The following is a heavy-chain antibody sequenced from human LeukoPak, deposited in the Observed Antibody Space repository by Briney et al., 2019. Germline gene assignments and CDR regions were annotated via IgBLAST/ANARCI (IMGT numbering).Heavy chain of an antibody. V-gene: IGHV1-46*01. Sequence: ASVKVSRKASGYTFTGYYMHWVRQAPGQGLEWMGIINPSGGSTSYAQKFQGRVTMTRDTSTSTVYMELSSLRSEDTAVYYCARTLGYCSGGSCSGGIMGYWGQGTLVTVSS. CDR2: INPSGGST. D-gene: IGHD2-15*01. CDR1: GYTFTGYY. CDR3: ARTLGYCSGGSCSGGIMGY. J-gene: IGHJ4*02.